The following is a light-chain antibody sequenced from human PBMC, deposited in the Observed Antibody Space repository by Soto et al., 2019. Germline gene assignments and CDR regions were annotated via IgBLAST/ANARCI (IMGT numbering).Light chain of an antibody. CDR3: QQYNNWPRT. Sequence: EMVMTQSPATLSVSPGERATLSCRASQSVGRNLAWYQQKPGQAPRLLIYGASPRATGIPARFSGSGSGTEFILTISSLQSEDFAVYYCQQYNNWPRTFGQGTKV. CDR2: GAS. CDR1: QSVGRN. V-gene: IGKV3-15*01. J-gene: IGKJ1*01.